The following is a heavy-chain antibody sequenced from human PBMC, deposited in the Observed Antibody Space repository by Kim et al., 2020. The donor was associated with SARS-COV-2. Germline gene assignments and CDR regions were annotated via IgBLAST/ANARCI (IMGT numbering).Heavy chain of an antibody. CDR1: GFTFSSYA. V-gene: IGHV3-30*04. CDR2: ISYDGSNK. D-gene: IGHD3-9*01. CDR3: ARDLNPYYDILTAVPPGS. J-gene: IGHJ4*02. Sequence: GGSLRLSCAASGFTFSSYAMLWVRQAPGKGLEWVAVISYDGSNKYYADSVKGRFTISRDNSKNTLYLQMNSLRAEDTAVYYCARDLNPYYDILTAVPPGSWGQGTLVTVSS.